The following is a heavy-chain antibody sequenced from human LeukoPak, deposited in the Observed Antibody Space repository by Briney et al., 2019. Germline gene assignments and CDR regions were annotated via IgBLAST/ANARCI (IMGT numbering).Heavy chain of an antibody. J-gene: IGHJ4*02. CDR3: AKANYHDSSGHYENLDY. V-gene: IGHV3-30*18. CDR1: GFTFSSYG. Sequence: GRSLRLSCAASGFTFSSYGMHWVRQAPGKGLEWVAVISYDGSNKYYGDSVKGRFTISRDNSKNTLYLQMNSLRAEDTAVYYCAKANYHDSSGHYENLDYCGQGTLVTVSS. CDR2: ISYDGSNK. D-gene: IGHD3-22*01.